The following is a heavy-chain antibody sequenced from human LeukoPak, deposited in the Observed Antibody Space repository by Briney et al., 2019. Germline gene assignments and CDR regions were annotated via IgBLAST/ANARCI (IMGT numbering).Heavy chain of an antibody. J-gene: IGHJ5*02. V-gene: IGHV4-34*01. D-gene: IGHD6-19*01. CDR2: INHSGST. Sequence: MPSETLSLTCAVYGGSFSGYYWSWIRQPPGKGLEWIGEINHSGSTNYNPSLKSRVTISVDTSKNQFSLKLSSVTAADTAVYYCARGTWLAHNWFDPWGQGTLVTVSS. CDR3: ARGTWLAHNWFDP. CDR1: GGSFSGYY.